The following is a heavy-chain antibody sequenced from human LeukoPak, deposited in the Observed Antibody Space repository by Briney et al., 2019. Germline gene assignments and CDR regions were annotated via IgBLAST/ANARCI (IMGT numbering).Heavy chain of an antibody. J-gene: IGHJ6*02. CDR1: GFTFSSYS. Sequence: GGSLRLSCAASGFTFSSYSMNWVRQAPGKGLEWVSSISSSSSYIYYADSVKGRFTISRDNAKNSLYLQMNSLRAEDTAVYYCARAIPYYYGMDVWGQGTTVTVSS. V-gene: IGHV3-21*01. CDR2: ISSSSSYI. CDR3: ARAIPYYYGMDV.